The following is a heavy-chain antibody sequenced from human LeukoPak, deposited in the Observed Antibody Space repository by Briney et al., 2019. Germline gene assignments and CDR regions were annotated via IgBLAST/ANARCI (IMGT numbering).Heavy chain of an antibody. D-gene: IGHD3-22*01. CDR3: ATLQSSGYDYSDY. CDR1: GGSISSYY. J-gene: IGHJ4*02. Sequence: SETLSLTCTVSGGSISSYYWSWIRQPPGKGLEWIGYIYYSGSTTYNPSLKSRVTMSVDTSKNQFSLKLSSVAAADTAVYYCATLQSSGYDYSDYWGQGILVTVSS. CDR2: IYYSGST. V-gene: IGHV4-59*08.